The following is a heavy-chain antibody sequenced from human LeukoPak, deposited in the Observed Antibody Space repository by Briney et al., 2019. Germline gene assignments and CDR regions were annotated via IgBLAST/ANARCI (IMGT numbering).Heavy chain of an antibody. J-gene: IGHJ4*02. CDR1: GFTFNIYW. CDR2: INQDGSEK. CDR3: ARDKSYGDSEDY. V-gene: IGHV3-7*05. D-gene: IGHD2-21*02. Sequence: PGGSLRLSCAASGFTFNIYWMSWVRQALGKGLEWVANINQDGSEKYYVDSVKGRFTISRDNAKNSLYLQMNSLRAEDMAVYYCARDKSYGDSEDYWGQGTLVTVSS.